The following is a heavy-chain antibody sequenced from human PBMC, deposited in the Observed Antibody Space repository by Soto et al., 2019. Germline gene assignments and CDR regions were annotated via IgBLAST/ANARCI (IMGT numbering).Heavy chain of an antibody. V-gene: IGHV3-30*18. J-gene: IGHJ4*02. CDR3: AKVWGSLNDYGGLPVHY. CDR2: ISYDGSNK. D-gene: IGHD4-17*01. Sequence: HPGGSLRHSCAASGFTFSSYGMHWVRQAPGKGLEWVAVISYDGSNKYYADSVKGRFTISRDNSKNTLYLQMNSLRAEDTAVYYCAKVWGSLNDYGGLPVHYWGQGTLVTVSS. CDR1: GFTFSSYG.